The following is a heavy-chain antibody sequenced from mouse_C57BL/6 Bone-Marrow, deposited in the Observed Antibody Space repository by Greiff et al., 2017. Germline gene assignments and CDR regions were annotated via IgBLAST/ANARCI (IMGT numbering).Heavy chain of an antibody. CDR1: GYTFTSSW. Sequence: QVQLQQPGAELVMPGASVKLSCKASGYTFTSSWMHWVKQRPGQGLEWIGEIDPSDSYTNYNQKFKGKSTLTVDKSSSTAYMQLSSLTSEDSAVYYCVYYYGSSAYWGQGTLVTVSA. CDR3: VYYYGSSAY. J-gene: IGHJ3*01. D-gene: IGHD1-1*01. V-gene: IGHV1-69*01. CDR2: IDPSDSYT.